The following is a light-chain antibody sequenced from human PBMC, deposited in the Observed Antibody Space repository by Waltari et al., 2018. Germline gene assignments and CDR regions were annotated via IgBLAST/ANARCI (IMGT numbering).Light chain of an antibody. CDR3: QQYNSWPLT. CDR1: QSVSIN. CDR2: GAS. J-gene: IGKJ4*01. Sequence: EIVMTQSPATLSVSPGERVTLSCRASQSVSINLAWYQQKPGQAPRLLIYGASTRATGIPARFSCSGSGTEFTLTISSLQSEDFAVYYCQQYNSWPLTFGGGTKVEIK. V-gene: IGKV3-15*01.